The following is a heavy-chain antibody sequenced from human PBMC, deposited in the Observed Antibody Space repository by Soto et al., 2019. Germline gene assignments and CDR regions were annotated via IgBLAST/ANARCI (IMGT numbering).Heavy chain of an antibody. CDR1: GFTFSNNW. D-gene: IGHD1-26*01. Sequence: EVQLVESGGGLVQPGGSLRLSCAASGFTFSNNWMHWARQAPGKGLVWVSRINGDGSSTNYADSVRGRFTISRDNAKNTLFLQMNGLRAEDTAVYYCATVGTWSYKWLDPWGQGTLVTVSS. CDR2: INGDGSST. V-gene: IGHV3-74*01. CDR3: ATVGTWSYKWLDP. J-gene: IGHJ5*02.